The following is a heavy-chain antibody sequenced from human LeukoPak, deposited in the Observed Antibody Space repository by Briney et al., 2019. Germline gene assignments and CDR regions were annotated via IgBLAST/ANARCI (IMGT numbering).Heavy chain of an antibody. Sequence: GGSLILSCAASGFTFSNYEMNWVRQAPGRGLEWVSYISGSGSSIYYADSVKGRFTISRDNAKNSLYLQMNSLRAEDTAVYYCARGYPQERTMIVVVIPYFDSWGQGTLVTVSS. CDR3: ARGYPQERTMIVVVIPYFDS. J-gene: IGHJ4*02. D-gene: IGHD3-22*01. CDR1: GFTFSNYE. CDR2: ISGSGSSI. V-gene: IGHV3-48*03.